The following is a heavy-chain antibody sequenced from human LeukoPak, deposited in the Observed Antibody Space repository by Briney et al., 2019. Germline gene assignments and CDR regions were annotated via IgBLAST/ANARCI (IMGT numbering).Heavy chain of an antibody. CDR3: ARGGLRGSSWLVAHRTEEYYLDY. J-gene: IGHJ4*02. V-gene: IGHV1-18*01. D-gene: IGHD6-13*01. Sequence: ASVKVSCKTSAYNFRHYGISWVRQAPGQGLEWMAWISGGYNGDSNYALKLRGRLTMTTDTSTSTAYMELRSLRSDDTAVYYCARGGLRGSSWLVAHRTEEYYLDYWGQGTLVTVSS. CDR2: ISGGYNGDS. CDR1: AYNFRHYG.